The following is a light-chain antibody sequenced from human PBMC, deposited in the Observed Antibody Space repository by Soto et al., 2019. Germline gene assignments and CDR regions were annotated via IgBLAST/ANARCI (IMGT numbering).Light chain of an antibody. V-gene: IGLV2-18*02. Sequence: QSALTQPPSVSGSPGQSVTISCTGTSSDVGSYNRVSRYQQPPATAPKLMIYEVSNRPSGVTDRFSGSKSGNTDSLTISGLQAEDEADYYCNSYTSRSTYVFGTGTKLTVL. CDR3: NSYTSRSTYV. J-gene: IGLJ1*01. CDR2: EVS. CDR1: SSDVGSYNR.